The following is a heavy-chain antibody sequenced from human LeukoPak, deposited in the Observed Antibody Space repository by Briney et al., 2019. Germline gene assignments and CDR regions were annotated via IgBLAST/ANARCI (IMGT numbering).Heavy chain of an antibody. D-gene: IGHD3-9*01. CDR3: ARDNYDI. J-gene: IGHJ4*02. V-gene: IGHV3-7*01. CDR1: GFNIRNNW. Sequence: PGGSLRLSCEASGFNIRNNWMSWFRLAPGKGLEYVANINQDEGQKYYVDSVKGRFTISKDTAKNSLNLQMNSLRAEDTGVYYCARDNYDIRGQGTLVTVSS. CDR2: INQDEGQK.